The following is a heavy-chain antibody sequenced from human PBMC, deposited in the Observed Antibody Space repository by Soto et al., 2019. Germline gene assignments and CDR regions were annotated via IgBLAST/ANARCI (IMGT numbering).Heavy chain of an antibody. CDR3: ARLGDSQNYYYYGMDV. J-gene: IGHJ6*02. D-gene: IGHD4-17*01. Sequence: PGESLKISCKGSGYSFTSYWIGWVRQMPGKGLEWMGIIYPGDSDTRYSPSFQGQVTISADKSISTAYLQWSSLKASDTAMYYCARLGDSQNYYYYGMDVWGQGTTVTVSS. V-gene: IGHV5-51*01. CDR2: IYPGDSDT. CDR1: GYSFTSYW.